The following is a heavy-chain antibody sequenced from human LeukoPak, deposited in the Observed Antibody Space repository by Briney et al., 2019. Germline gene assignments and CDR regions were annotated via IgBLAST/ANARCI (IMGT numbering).Heavy chain of an antibody. V-gene: IGHV4-39*07. D-gene: IGHD6-13*01. CDR2: IYYSGST. J-gene: IGHJ5*02. Sequence: SETLSLTCTVSGGSVSSSSYYWGWIRQPPGKGLEWIGSIYYSGSTYYNPSLKSRVTISVDTSKNQFSLKLSSVTAADTAVYYCARENEQQLRRWFDPWGQGTLVTVSS. CDR1: GGSVSSSSYY. CDR3: ARENEQQLRRWFDP.